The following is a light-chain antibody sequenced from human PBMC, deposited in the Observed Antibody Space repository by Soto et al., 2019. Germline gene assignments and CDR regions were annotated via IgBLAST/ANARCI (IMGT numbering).Light chain of an antibody. CDR1: QSVSSSY. Sequence: EIVLTQSPATLSLSPGERATLSCGASQSVSSSYLAWYQQKPGLAPRLLIYDASSRATGIPDRFSGSGSGTDFTLTIDNLEPEDFAVYYCQQRSNWPPITFGQGTRLEI. CDR2: DAS. CDR3: QQRSNWPPIT. V-gene: IGKV3D-20*02. J-gene: IGKJ5*01.